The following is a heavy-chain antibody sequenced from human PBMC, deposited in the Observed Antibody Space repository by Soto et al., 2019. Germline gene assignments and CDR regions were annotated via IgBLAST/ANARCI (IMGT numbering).Heavy chain of an antibody. Sequence: GASVKVSCKASGYTFTSYYMHWVRQAPGQGLEWMGIINPSGGSTSYAQKFQGRVTMTRDTSTSTVYMELSSLRSEDTAVYYCARLFWSGNGYYHYGMDVWGQGTMVTVSS. CDR2: INPSGGST. CDR1: GYTFTSYY. D-gene: IGHD3-3*01. CDR3: ARLFWSGNGYYHYGMDV. J-gene: IGHJ6*02. V-gene: IGHV1-46*01.